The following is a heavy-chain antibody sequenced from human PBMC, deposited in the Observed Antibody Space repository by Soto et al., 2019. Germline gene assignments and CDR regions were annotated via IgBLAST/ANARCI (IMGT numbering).Heavy chain of an antibody. Sequence: ASVKVSCKASGYTFTSYAMHWVRQSPGQRLEWMGWINAGNGNTKYSQKFQGRVTITRDTSASTAYMELSSLRSEDTAVYYCARDPGYCSSTSCYTFDYWGQGTLVTVSS. CDR2: INAGNGNT. J-gene: IGHJ4*02. CDR3: ARDPGYCSSTSCYTFDY. D-gene: IGHD2-2*03. V-gene: IGHV1-3*01. CDR1: GYTFTSYA.